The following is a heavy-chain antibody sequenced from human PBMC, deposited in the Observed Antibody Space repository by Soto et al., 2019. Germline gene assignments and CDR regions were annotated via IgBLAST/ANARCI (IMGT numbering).Heavy chain of an antibody. Sequence: SETLSLTCTVSGGSISSYYWSWIRQPPGKGLEWIGYIYYSGSTNYNPSLKSRVTISVDTSKNQFSLKLSSVTAADTAVYYFARDSPHCSGGSCSRFGAFDIWGQGTMVTVSS. V-gene: IGHV4-59*01. D-gene: IGHD2-15*01. CDR2: IYYSGST. J-gene: IGHJ3*02. CDR1: GGSISSYY. CDR3: ARDSPHCSGGSCSRFGAFDI.